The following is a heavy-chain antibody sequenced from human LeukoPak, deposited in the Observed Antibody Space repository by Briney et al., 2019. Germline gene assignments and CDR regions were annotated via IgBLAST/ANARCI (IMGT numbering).Heavy chain of an antibody. Sequence: SVKVSCKASGGTFSSYAISWVRQAPGQGLEWMGGIIPIFGTANYAQKFQGRVTITADESTSTAYMELSSLRSEDTAVYYCARVRDQYSSSWYWLFQHWGQGTLVTVSS. CDR2: IIPIFGTA. V-gene: IGHV1-69*13. CDR1: GGTFSSYA. D-gene: IGHD6-13*01. J-gene: IGHJ1*01. CDR3: ARVRDQYSSSWYWLFQH.